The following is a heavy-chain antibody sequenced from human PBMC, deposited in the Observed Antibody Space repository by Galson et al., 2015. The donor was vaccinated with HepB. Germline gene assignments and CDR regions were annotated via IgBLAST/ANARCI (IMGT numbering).Heavy chain of an antibody. CDR1: GGSVSSGSYY. Sequence: SEPLSLTCTVSGGSVSSGSYYWGWIRQPPGKGLEWIGSIYYSGSTYYNPSLKSRVTISVDTSKNQFSLKLSSVTAADTAVYYCAGSYCSGGSCYSVGDYWGQGTLVTVSS. D-gene: IGHD2-15*01. CDR3: AGSYCSGGSCYSVGDY. V-gene: IGHV4-39*01. CDR2: IYYSGST. J-gene: IGHJ4*02.